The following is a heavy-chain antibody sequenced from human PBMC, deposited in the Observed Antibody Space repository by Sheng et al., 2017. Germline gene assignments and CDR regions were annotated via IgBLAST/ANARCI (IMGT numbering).Heavy chain of an antibody. CDR1: GFTFSSYA. D-gene: IGHD6-13*01. V-gene: IGHV3-23*01. Sequence: EVQLLESGGGLVQPGGSLRLSCAASGFTFSSYAMSWVRQAPGKGLEWVSAISGSGGSTYYADSVKGRFTISRDNSKNTLYLQMNSLRAEDTAVYYCAKDGAAGTIGVPDAGVIRPRPTPYNWFDPWGQGTLVTVSS. CDR2: ISGSGGST. CDR3: AKDGAAGTIGVPDAGVIRPRPTPYNWFDP. J-gene: IGHJ5*02.